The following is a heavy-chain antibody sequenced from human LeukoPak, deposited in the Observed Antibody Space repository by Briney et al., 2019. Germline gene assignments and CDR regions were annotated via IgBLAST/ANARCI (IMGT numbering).Heavy chain of an antibody. CDR2: ISSSSSYI. V-gene: IGHV3-21*01. Sequence: PGGSLRLSCAASGFTFSSYSMNWVRQAPGKGLEWVSSISSSSSYIYYADSVKGRFTISRDNAKNSLYLQMNSLRAEDTAVYYCASSPVAALGAFDIWGQGTMVTVSS. CDR3: ASSPVAALGAFDI. CDR1: GFTFSSYS. J-gene: IGHJ3*02. D-gene: IGHD6-6*01.